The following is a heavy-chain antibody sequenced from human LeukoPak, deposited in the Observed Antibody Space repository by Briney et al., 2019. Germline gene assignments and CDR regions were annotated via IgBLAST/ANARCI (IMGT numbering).Heavy chain of an antibody. J-gene: IGHJ6*02. D-gene: IGHD3-10*01. CDR2: INAGNGNT. CDR1: GYTFTSYA. CDR3: ARDNRWERYGSGYPAASYGMDA. Sequence: GASVKVSCKASGYTFTSYAMHWVRQAPGQRLEWMGWINAGNGNTKYSQKFQGRVTITRDTSASTAYMELSSLRSEDTAVYYCARDNRWERYGSGYPAASYGMDAWGQGTTVTVSS. V-gene: IGHV1-3*01.